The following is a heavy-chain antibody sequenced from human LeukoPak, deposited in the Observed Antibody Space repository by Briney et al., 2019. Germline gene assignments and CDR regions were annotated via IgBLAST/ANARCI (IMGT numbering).Heavy chain of an antibody. CDR3: ARVRLYNWNGAFDY. CDR2: INTDRSGT. J-gene: IGHJ4*02. D-gene: IGHD1-20*01. Sequence: GGSLRLSCAASGFTFSSYWMRWVRQAPGKGLVWVSRINTDRSGTNYADSAKGRFSISRDNANNTLYLQMNSLRAEDTAVYYCARVRLYNWNGAFDYWGQGTLVTVSS. CDR1: GFTFSSYW. V-gene: IGHV3-74*01.